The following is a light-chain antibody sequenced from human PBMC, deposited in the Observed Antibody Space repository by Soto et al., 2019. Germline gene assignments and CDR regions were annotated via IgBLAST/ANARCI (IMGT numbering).Light chain of an antibody. CDR1: QGVSNAF. Sequence: VLTQSPGTLSLSPGERANLSCRASQGVSNAFFAWYQQKPGKSTRLLIYGVSSRATGIPDRFSCSGSWTYFTLTISIREPEDFVVYLCQQYSRVPHDFGQGTKREFK. CDR2: GVS. J-gene: IGKJ2*01. V-gene: IGKV3-20*01. CDR3: QQYSRVPHD.